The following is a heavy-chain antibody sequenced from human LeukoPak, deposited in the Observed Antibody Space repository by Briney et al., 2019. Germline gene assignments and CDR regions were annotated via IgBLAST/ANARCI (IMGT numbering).Heavy chain of an antibody. V-gene: IGHV3-13*01. CDR1: GFTLNIVD. Sequence: GGSLRLFCAASGFTLNIVDFHWVGQPPGNGLEWVVAIGVTGDAYYADSVKGRFPISREDAANSLYLQMPSLGAGDTALYYCTKVFCGSRAACAGFSYYDLWGGDALVSVSS. D-gene: IGHD2-15*01. CDR3: TKVFCGSRAACAGFSYYDL. J-gene: IGHJ2*01. CDR2: IGVTGDA.